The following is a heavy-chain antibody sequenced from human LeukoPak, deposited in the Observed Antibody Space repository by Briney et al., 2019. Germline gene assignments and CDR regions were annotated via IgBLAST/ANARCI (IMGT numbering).Heavy chain of an antibody. CDR1: SGSISSYY. Sequence: SETLSLTCTVSSGSISSYYWSWIRQPAGKGLEWIGRIYTSGSTNYNPSLKSRVTISTDMSRNQLSLQLSSVTAADTAVYYCARQTFGDLYFDSWGQGTLVIVSS. J-gene: IGHJ4*02. D-gene: IGHD3-10*01. CDR2: IYTSGST. V-gene: IGHV4-4*07. CDR3: ARQTFGDLYFDS.